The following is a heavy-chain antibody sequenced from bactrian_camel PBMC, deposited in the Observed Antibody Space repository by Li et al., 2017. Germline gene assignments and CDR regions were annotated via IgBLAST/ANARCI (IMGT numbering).Heavy chain of an antibody. D-gene: IGHD2*01. CDR3: AAESVTCTPSSPSEFFTV. J-gene: IGHJ4*01. CDR1: VVSYNTNF. CDR2: VSTLGGAT. V-gene: IGHV3S63*01. Sequence: HVQLVESGGGSVEAGGSLRLSCAISVVSYNTNFMGWFRQAAGEEREAVACVSTLGGATYYAHSVKRRFTISQGNSKNTAYLQMNSLKPEDTAMYYCAAESVTCTPSSPSEFFTVRGQGTQVTVS.